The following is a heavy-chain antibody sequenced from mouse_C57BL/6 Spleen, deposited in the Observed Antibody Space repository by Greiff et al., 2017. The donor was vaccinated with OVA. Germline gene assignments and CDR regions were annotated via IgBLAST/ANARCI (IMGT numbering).Heavy chain of an antibody. CDR3: ARSGGYGDLDY. J-gene: IGHJ2*01. D-gene: IGHD2-2*01. Sequence: QVQLQQSGAELVKPGASVKISCKASGYAFSSYWMNWVKQRPGKGLEWIGQIYPGDGDTNYNGKFKGQATLTADKSSSTAYMQLSSLTSEDSAVYFCARSGGYGDLDYWGQGTTLTVSS. CDR1: GYAFSSYW. V-gene: IGHV1-80*01. CDR2: IYPGDGDT.